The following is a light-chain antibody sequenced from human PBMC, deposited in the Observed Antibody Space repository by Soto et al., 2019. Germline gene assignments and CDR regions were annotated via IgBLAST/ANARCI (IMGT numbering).Light chain of an antibody. CDR2: DAS. J-gene: IGKJ1*01. CDR1: QSISDY. CDR3: QQYYTYWHM. Sequence: GYIALITCLASQSISDYLAWYQQKPGKAPKLLIYDASNLESGVPSTFSGSGSGTEFTLTISSLQPDDFATYYCQQYYTYWHMFGQGTKVDIK. V-gene: IGKV1-5*01.